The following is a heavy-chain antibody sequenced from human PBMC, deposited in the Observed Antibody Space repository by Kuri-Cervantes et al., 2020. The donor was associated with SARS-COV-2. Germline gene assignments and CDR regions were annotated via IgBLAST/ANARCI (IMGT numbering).Heavy chain of an antibody. CDR2: IYHSGST. Sequence: GSLRLSCTVSGGSISSGDYYWSWIRQPPGKGLEWIGSIYHSGSTYYNPSLKSRVTISVDTSKNQFSLKLSSVTAADTAVYYCARSFLSSSDAFDIWGQGTMVTVSS. V-gene: IGHV4-39*07. CDR3: ARSFLSSSDAFDI. D-gene: IGHD6-6*01. J-gene: IGHJ3*02. CDR1: GGSISSGDYY.